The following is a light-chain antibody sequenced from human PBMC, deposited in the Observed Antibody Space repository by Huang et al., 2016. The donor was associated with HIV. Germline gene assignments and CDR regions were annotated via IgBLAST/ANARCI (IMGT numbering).Light chain of an antibody. V-gene: IGKV3-15*01. J-gene: IGKJ4*01. CDR3: HQYNNWLLS. CDR2: GSS. CDR1: RGVSTN. Sequence: EIVMTQSPATLSVSPGQRVTLSCRANRGVSTNLAWYQQRHGQPPRLLIYGSSTRAPGIPARFSGSGSGTDFSLTISSLQSEDFALYYCHQYNNWLLSFGGGTRV.